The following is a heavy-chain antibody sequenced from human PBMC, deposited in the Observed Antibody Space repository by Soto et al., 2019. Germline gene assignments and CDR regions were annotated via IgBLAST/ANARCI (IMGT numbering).Heavy chain of an antibody. CDR3: ARGGYCSSTSCSLFDY. D-gene: IGHD2-2*03. V-gene: IGHV3-7*01. CDR2: IRQDGSQK. CDR1: RFTFSTYW. Sequence: EVQLVESGGGLVQPGGSLRLSCAASRFTFSTYWMSWVRQAPGKGLEGVANIRQDGSQKYYVDSVKGRFTISRDNAKNSLYLQMNSLRADDTAVYYCARGGYCSSTSCSLFDYWGQGTLVTVSS. J-gene: IGHJ4*02.